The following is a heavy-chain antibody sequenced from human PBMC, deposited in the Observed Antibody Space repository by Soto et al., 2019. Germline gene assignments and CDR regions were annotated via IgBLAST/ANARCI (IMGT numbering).Heavy chain of an antibody. D-gene: IGHD2-2*01. Sequence: PGGSLRLSCAASGFTFSSYAMSWVRQAPGKGLGWVSAISDSGGSKYYADSVKGRFTISRDNSKNTLYLQMNSLRAEDTAVYYCAAAIGYYYYYYMDVWGKGTTVTVSS. V-gene: IGHV3-23*01. CDR2: ISDSGGSK. CDR1: GFTFSSYA. J-gene: IGHJ6*03. CDR3: AAAIGYYYYYYMDV.